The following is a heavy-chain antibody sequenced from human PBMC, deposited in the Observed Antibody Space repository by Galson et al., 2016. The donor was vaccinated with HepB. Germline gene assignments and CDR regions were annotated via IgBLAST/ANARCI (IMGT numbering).Heavy chain of an antibody. CDR2: IYSSGSP. CDR1: GGSISNYY. CDR3: AGDHSAAFDI. J-gene: IGHJ3*02. Sequence: ETLSLTCTVYGGSISNYYWSWIRQPPGRGLEWIGFIYSSGSPSYNPSLQSRVTISLDTSKKQFSLSLGSVTGADTAVYYCAGDHSAAFDIWGPGTMVTVSS. D-gene: IGHD2-21*01. V-gene: IGHV4-59*01.